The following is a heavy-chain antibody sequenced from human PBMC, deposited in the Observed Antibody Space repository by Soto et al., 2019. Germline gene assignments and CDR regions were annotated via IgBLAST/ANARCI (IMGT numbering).Heavy chain of an antibody. CDR3: AIGRTGSNGYYWA. D-gene: IGHD3-22*01. CDR1: GNTLNTDT. Sequence: QVQLVQSGAEVKKPGSSVKVSCKPSGNTLNTDTITWLRQAPGQGLEWMGRIIPVIGVGTYAQKFQDRVTITADKSTTTVYMEVTSLTAENTAPYYGAIGRTGSNGYYWAWGQGTQVTVS. V-gene: IGHV1-69*02. CDR2: IIPVIGVG. J-gene: IGHJ5*02.